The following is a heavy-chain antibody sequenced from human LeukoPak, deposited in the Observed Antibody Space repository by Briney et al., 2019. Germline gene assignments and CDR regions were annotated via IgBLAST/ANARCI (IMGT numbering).Heavy chain of an antibody. Sequence: ASVKVSCKASGYTFTSYDINWVRQATGQGLEWMGWMNPNSGNTGYAQKFQGRVTMTRNTSISTAYTELSSLRSEDTAVYYCARNYDYYYYMDVWGKGTTVTVSS. CDR2: MNPNSGNT. J-gene: IGHJ6*03. CDR3: ARNYDYYYYMDV. CDR1: GYTFTSYD. V-gene: IGHV1-8*01. D-gene: IGHD4-11*01.